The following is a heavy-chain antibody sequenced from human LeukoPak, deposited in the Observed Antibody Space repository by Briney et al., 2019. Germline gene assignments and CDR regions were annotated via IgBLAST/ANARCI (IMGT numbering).Heavy chain of an antibody. Sequence: SETLSLTCAVYGGAFSGYYWSWIRQPPGKGLEWIGEINHSGSTNYNPSLKSRVTISVDTSKNQFSLKLTSVTPADTAVYYCARDGSVGGNYDYLFDYWGQGTLVTVSS. J-gene: IGHJ4*02. D-gene: IGHD5-12*01. V-gene: IGHV4-34*01. CDR1: GGAFSGYY. CDR2: INHSGST. CDR3: ARDGSVGGNYDYLFDY.